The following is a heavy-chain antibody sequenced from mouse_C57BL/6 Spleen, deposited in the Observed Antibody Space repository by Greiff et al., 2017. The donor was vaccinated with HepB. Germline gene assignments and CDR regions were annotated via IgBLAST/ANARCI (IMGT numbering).Heavy chain of an antibody. V-gene: IGHV1-42*01. Sequence: EVQLQQSGPELVKPGASVKISCKASGYSFTGYYMNWVKQSPEKSLEWIGEINPSTGGTTYNQKFKAKATLTVDKSSSTAYMQLKSLTSEDSAVYYCAGSSYAMDYWGQRTSVTVSS. D-gene: IGHD1-1*01. CDR3: AGSSYAMDY. CDR2: INPSTGGT. CDR1: GYSFTGYY. J-gene: IGHJ4*01.